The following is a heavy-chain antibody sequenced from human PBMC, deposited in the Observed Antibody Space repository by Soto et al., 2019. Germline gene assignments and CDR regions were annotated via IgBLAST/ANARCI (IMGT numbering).Heavy chain of an antibody. V-gene: IGHV1-8*01. Sequence: QVQLVQSGAEVKKPGASVKVSCKASGYTFTSYDINWVRQATGQGLEWMGWMNPNSGNTGYAQKFLGRVTMTRNTSISTAYMELSSLRSEDTAVYYCARRCSGGSCYQAGGYYMDVWGKGTTVTVSS. D-gene: IGHD2-15*01. CDR2: MNPNSGNT. CDR3: ARRCSGGSCYQAGGYYMDV. CDR1: GYTFTSYD. J-gene: IGHJ6*03.